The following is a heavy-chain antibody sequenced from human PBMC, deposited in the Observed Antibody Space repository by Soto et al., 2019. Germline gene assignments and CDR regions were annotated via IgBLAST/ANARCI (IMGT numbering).Heavy chain of an antibody. CDR1: GFTFSKSD. J-gene: IGHJ4*02. Sequence: VQLLESGGGFAQPGGSLRLSCEASGFTFSKSDMSWARQVPGKGLEWVAGIGGSGRKTYYADSVKGRFTISRDNSKNTLFLQMNSLRVEDTAIYYCAKDGLSDSPSAIDYWGRGTLVTVSS. D-gene: IGHD6-13*01. V-gene: IGHV3-23*01. CDR2: IGGSGRKT. CDR3: AKDGLSDSPSAIDY.